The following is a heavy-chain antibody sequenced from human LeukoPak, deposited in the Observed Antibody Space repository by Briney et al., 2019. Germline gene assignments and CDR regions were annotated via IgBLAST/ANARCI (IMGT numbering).Heavy chain of an antibody. CDR1: GYTFTDYA. V-gene: IGHV1-3*01. CDR2: INAGNGKT. J-gene: IGHJ4*02. Sequence: ASVKVSCKTSGYTFTDYAVQWVRQAPGQRLEWMGWINAGNGKTKYPQKFQDRVTITRDTSATTAYLDLNSLRSEDTAVYYCARARWTSTVTTYYLDYWGQGTLVTVSS. D-gene: IGHD4-17*01. CDR3: ARARWTSTVTTYYLDY.